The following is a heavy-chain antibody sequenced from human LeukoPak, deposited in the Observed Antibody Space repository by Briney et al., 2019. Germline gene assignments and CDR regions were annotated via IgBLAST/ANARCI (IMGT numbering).Heavy chain of an antibody. Sequence: PGGSLRLSCAASGFTFSSYEMNWVRQAPGKGLEWVSYISISGSTIYYADSVKGRFTISRDNAKNSLYLQMNSLRAEDRAVYYCARDNYDSSGYPYWGQGTLVTVSS. D-gene: IGHD3-22*01. CDR1: GFTFSSYE. V-gene: IGHV3-48*03. CDR2: ISISGSTI. J-gene: IGHJ4*02. CDR3: ARDNYDSSGYPY.